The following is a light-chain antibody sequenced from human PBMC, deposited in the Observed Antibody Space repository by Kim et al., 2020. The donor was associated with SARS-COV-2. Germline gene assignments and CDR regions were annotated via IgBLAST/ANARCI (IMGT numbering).Light chain of an antibody. CDR3: NSRDSSGNPAV. Sequence: ALGQTVRITCQGDSLRSDYASWYQKKPGQAPVLVIYGKNNRPSGIPDRFSGSSSGNTASLTITGAQAEDEADYYCNSRDSSGNPAVFGGGPKLTVL. V-gene: IGLV3-19*01. CDR2: GKN. CDR1: SLRSDY. J-gene: IGLJ2*01.